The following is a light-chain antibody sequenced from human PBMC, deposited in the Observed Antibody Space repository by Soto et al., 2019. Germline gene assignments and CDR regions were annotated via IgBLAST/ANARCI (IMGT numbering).Light chain of an antibody. J-gene: IGLJ1*01. CDR3: TSYTITSPYV. Sequence: QSVLTQPASMSGSPGQSITISCTGTSSDIGRYNIVSWYQHHPGKAPKLIIYEATKRPSGVSYRFSGSKSGNTASLTISGLQAEDEADYYCTSYTITSPYVFGTGTKVT. V-gene: IGLV2-14*01. CDR2: EAT. CDR1: SSDIGRYNI.